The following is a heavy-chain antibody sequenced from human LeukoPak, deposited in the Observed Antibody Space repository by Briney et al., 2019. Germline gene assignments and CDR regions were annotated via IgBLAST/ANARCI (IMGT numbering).Heavy chain of an antibody. J-gene: IGHJ4*02. D-gene: IGHD5-12*01. V-gene: IGHV4-34*01. Sequence: PSETLSLTCAVYGGSFSGYYWSWIRQPPGKWLEWIGEINHSGSTNYNPSLKSRVTISADTSKNQFSLKLSSVTAADTAVYYCASRTWGYSGYAGGDYWGQGTLVTVSS. CDR3: ASRTWGYSGYAGGDY. CDR2: INHSGST. CDR1: GGSFSGYY.